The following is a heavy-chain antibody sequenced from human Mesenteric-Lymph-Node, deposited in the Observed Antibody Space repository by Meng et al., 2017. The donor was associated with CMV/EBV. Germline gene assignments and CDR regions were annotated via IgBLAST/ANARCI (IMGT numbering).Heavy chain of an antibody. J-gene: IGHJ6*02. D-gene: IGHD1-26*01. CDR3: AKGDYYTMDV. CDR1: GFTFSSYG. Sequence: GESLKISCAASGFTFSSYGMHWVRQAPGKGLEWVAFIRYDGSNKYYADSVKGRFTISRDNAKKSLDLQMNSLRAEDMALYYCAKGDYYTMDVWGQGTTVTVSS. V-gene: IGHV3-30*02. CDR2: IRYDGSNK.